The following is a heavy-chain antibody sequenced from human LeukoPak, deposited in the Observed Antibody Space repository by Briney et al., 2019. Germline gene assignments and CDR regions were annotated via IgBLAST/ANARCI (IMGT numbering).Heavy chain of an antibody. CDR2: IKQDGSEE. D-gene: IGHD3-10*01. V-gene: IGHV3-7*01. CDR1: GFTFSSYW. CDR3: ARTGTRGAIRGYYMDV. Sequence: GGSLRLSCAASGFTFSSYWMSWVRQAPGKGLEWVANIKQDGSEEYYVDSVKGRFTISRDNAKNSLYQQMNSLRAEDTAVYYCARTGTRGAIRGYYMDVWGKGTTVTISS. J-gene: IGHJ6*03.